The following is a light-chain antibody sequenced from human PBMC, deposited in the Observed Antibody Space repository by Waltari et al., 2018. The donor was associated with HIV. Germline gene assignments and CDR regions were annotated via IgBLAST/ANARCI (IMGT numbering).Light chain of an antibody. J-gene: IGLJ2*01. Sequence: SYVLTQPPSVSVAPGQTARLTCGGRRIGSKSVHWYQQKPGQAPVLVVSDDSDRPSGIPERFSGSKSGNTATLTISRVEAGDEADYYCQVWYSLTDPVVFGGGTKLTVL. V-gene: IGLV3-21*02. CDR1: RIGSKS. CDR3: QVWYSLTDPVV. CDR2: DDS.